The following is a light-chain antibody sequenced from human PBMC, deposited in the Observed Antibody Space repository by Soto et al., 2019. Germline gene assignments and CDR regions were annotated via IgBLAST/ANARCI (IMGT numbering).Light chain of an antibody. V-gene: IGKV1-39*01. Sequence: DIEMTQSPSSLSASLGDRATISCRASQSLSSNLTWYQQKPGKAPKLLIYAASSLPSGVPSRFSGSGSGTEFTLTISSLQSEDFAIYYCQQYSNWPQTFGQGTKVDIK. CDR1: QSLSSN. J-gene: IGKJ1*01. CDR3: QQYSNWPQT. CDR2: AAS.